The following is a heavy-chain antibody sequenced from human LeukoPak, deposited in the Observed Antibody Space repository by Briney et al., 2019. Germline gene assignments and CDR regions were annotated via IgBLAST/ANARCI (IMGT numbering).Heavy chain of an antibody. CDR2: IRFDGGRE. CDR3: AKDREGTNGTTYHFFYMDV. J-gene: IGHJ6*03. V-gene: IGHV3-30*02. CDR1: GFTLTTYG. Sequence: PGGSLTLSCVASGFTLTTYGMNWVRQAPGKGLEWVAFIRFDGGREYYADSVKGRFTISRDNSKNTLFLQMNSLRPEDTSTYYCAKDREGTNGTTYHFFYMDVWGNGTTVTVSS. D-gene: IGHD1-1*01.